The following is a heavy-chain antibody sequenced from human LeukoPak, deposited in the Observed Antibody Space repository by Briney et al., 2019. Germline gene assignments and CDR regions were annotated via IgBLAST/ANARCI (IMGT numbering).Heavy chain of an antibody. CDR3: ARGRYSSRSGGYYFDF. CDR1: RFTFSSYA. Sequence: GRSLRLSCAASRFTFSSYAMHWVRQAPGKGLEWVAIISYDGSNKYYADSVKGRFTISRDNSKNTLYLQMNSLRTEDTAVYYCARGRYSSRSGGYYFDFWGQGTLVTVSP. D-gene: IGHD6-13*01. J-gene: IGHJ4*02. V-gene: IGHV3-30-3*01. CDR2: ISYDGSNK.